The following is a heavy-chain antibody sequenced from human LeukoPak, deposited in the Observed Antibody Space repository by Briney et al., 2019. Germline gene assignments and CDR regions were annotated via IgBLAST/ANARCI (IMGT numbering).Heavy chain of an antibody. CDR2: VYYSGST. V-gene: IGHV4-39*01. Sequence: PSETLSLTCTVSGGSISSSSYYWGWIRQPPGKGLEWIGSVYYSGSTYYNPSLRSRVTISVDSSKNQFSLRLTSVTAADAAVYYCARHAYYYYYFDPWGQGTLVTVSS. CDR3: ARHAYYYYYFDP. CDR1: GGSISSSSYY. D-gene: IGHD3-10*01. J-gene: IGHJ5*02.